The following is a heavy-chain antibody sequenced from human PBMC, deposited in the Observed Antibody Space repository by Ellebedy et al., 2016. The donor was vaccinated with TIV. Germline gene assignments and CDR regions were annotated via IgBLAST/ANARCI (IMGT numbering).Heavy chain of an antibody. CDR1: GGSISNSGYY. D-gene: IGHD6-19*01. Sequence: MPSETLSLTCSVSGGSISNSGYYWNWIRQHPGKGLEWIGYIFHSGSTYYNPSLQSRVIISVDMSKNQFSLSMSSVTAADTAVYYCARRGSGWYYFDYWGQGTLVTVSS. V-gene: IGHV4-31*03. J-gene: IGHJ4*02. CDR3: ARRGSGWYYFDY. CDR2: IFHSGST.